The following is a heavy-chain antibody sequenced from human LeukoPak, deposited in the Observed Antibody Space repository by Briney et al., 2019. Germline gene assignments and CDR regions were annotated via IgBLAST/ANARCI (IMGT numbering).Heavy chain of an antibody. CDR1: GYTFSNYY. CDR3: ARVKPNNYDSCAYVTVDT. V-gene: IGHV1-46*01. J-gene: IGHJ3*02. CDR2: INPSGGST. D-gene: IGHD3-22*01. Sequence: GGSVNHSDSPSGYTFSNYYMNGVRQAPGQGLEWMGIINPSGGSTSYAQKFQCRVTMTRDTYSPSVYMEQTSLRFEDTAVYYCARVKPNNYDSCAYVTVDTCGQGTTVTVSS.